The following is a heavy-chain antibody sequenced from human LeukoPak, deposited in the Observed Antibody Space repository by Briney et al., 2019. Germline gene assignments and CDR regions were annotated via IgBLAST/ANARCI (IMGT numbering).Heavy chain of an antibody. J-gene: IGHJ4*02. D-gene: IGHD3-16*01. V-gene: IGHV3-9*03. Sequence: PGRSLRLSCAASGFTFDDYAMHWVRQAPGKGLEWVSGISWNSDTIGYADSVKGRFTISRDNSKNTVYIQMNSLRYEDMAVYYCARDSWGWDHWGQGTLVTVSS. CDR1: GFTFDDYA. CDR2: ISWNSDTI. CDR3: ARDSWGWDH.